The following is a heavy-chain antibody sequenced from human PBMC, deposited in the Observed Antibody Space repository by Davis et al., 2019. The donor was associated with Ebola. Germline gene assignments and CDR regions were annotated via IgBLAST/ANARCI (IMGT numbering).Heavy chain of an antibody. CDR2: IYYSGST. CDR1: GGSISSSSYY. J-gene: IGHJ4*02. CDR3: AREGYSSSWYLDY. D-gene: IGHD6-13*01. V-gene: IGHV4-39*02. Sequence: MPSETLSLTCTVSGGSISSSSYYWGWIRQPPGKGLEWIGSIYYSGSTYYNPSLKSRVTISVDTSKNRFSLKLSSVTAADTAVYYCAREGYSSSWYLDYWGQGTLVTVSS.